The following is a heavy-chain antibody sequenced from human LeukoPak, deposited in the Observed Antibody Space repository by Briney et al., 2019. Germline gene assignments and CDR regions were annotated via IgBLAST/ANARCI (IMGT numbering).Heavy chain of an antibody. J-gene: IGHJ4*02. D-gene: IGHD3-22*01. Sequence: SETLSLTCTVSGDSISNYYGSWIRQPPGKGLEWMGHIYYSGSTNYNPSLKSRVTISVDTSKNQFSLRLSSVTAADTAVYYCVRGRYYHDSTGFLYWGQGTLVTVSS. CDR2: IYYSGST. V-gene: IGHV4-59*08. CDR3: VRGRYYHDSTGFLY. CDR1: GDSISNYY.